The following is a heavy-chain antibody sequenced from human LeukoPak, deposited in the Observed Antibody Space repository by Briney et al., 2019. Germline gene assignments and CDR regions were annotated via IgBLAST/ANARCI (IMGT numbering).Heavy chain of an antibody. CDR2: TGLESVHT. J-gene: IGHJ4*02. CDR1: RFTFTRHA. CDR3: VRGDDIGKHPTRAYYFDI. Sequence: GGSLRLSCAASRFTFTRHAMSWVRQTPGKGLEWVSTTGLESVHTLCADSVQGRFTVSRDNSRNTLDLQMDNLTVDDTAIYYCVRGDDIGKHPTRAYYFDIWGQGTLVSVSS. V-gene: IGHV3-23*01. D-gene: IGHD3-10*01.